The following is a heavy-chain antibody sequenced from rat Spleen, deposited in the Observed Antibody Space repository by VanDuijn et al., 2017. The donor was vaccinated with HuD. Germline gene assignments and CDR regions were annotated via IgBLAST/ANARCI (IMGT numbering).Heavy chain of an antibody. CDR3: ARLGGLRNWFAY. Sequence: EVQLVESGGGLVQPGRSLKLSCAASGFTFSNYDMAWVRQAPTKGLEWVATISHDGTTTHYRDSVKGRFTLSRENARSTLYLQMDSRRSEDTATYVCARLGGLRNWFAYWGQGTLVTVSS. CDR1: GFTFSNYD. CDR2: ISHDGTTT. D-gene: IGHD4-3*01. V-gene: IGHV5-29*01. J-gene: IGHJ3*01.